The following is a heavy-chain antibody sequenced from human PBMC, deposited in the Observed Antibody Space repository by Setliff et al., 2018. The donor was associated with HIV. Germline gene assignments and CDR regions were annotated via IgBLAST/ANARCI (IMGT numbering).Heavy chain of an antibody. V-gene: IGHV3-30*18. CDR3: AKESELYSNYNYSYYMDV. CDR2: ISYDGSNE. J-gene: IGHJ6*03. CDR1: GFTFSNVA. Sequence: GGSLRLSCAASGFTFSNVAMHWVRQAPGKGLEWVAVISYDGSNEYYADSVKGRVTISRDNSKNTLYLQMNSLRAEDTAVYYCAKESELYSNYNYSYYMDVWGKGTTVTVSS. D-gene: IGHD4-4*01.